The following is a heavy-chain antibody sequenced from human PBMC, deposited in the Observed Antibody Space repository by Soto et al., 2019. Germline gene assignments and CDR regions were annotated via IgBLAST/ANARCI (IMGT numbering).Heavy chain of an antibody. J-gene: IGHJ4*02. Sequence: PGGSLRLSCAAAGFSFSTYNIDWFRQAPGEVSEWIAYISTTIFTIYYAASLKGRFMISRTNDRNSLYLEMNSLRAEGTPVYYCARHRCYHAPCYPAPESWGPGTL. CDR3: ARHRCYHAPCYPAPES. CDR2: ISTTIFTI. D-gene: IGHD3-16*02. V-gene: IGHV3-48*01. CDR1: GFSFSTYN.